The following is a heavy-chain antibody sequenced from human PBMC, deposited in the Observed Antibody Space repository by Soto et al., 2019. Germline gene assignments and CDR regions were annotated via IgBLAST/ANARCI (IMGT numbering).Heavy chain of an antibody. Sequence: QVQLVPSGAEVKKPGAAVKGSCHASGYTFTGYYLHWVRPAPGQGLAWMGGVNPNRDGPNSAQRFQGRVTMNRDTSVNTAYMELNSLRSDDTAAYYCAREGMATIGYGLEIWGQGTMLTVSS. CDR3: AREGMATIGYGLEI. CDR2: VNPNRDGP. V-gene: IGHV1-2*02. D-gene: IGHD5-12*01. J-gene: IGHJ3*02. CDR1: GYTFTGYY.